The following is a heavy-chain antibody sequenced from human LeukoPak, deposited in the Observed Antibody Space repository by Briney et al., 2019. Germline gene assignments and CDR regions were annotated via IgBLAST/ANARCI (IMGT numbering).Heavy chain of an antibody. CDR2: IKQDGSEK. J-gene: IGHJ4*02. Sequence: GSLRLSCAASGFTFSNAWMSWVRQAPGKGLEWVANIKQDGSEKYYVDSVKGRFTVSRDNAKNSLYLQMNSLRAEDTAVYYCARVGYSSSSTDYWGQGTLVTVSS. CDR3: ARVGYSSSSTDY. CDR1: GFTFSNAW. D-gene: IGHD6-6*01. V-gene: IGHV3-7*01.